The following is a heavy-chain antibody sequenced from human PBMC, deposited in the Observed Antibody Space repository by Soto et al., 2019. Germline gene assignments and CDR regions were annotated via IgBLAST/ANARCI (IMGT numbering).Heavy chain of an antibody. V-gene: IGHV3-23*01. J-gene: IGHJ6*02. CDR3: SLSDRSYGMDV. Sequence: EVQLLESGGGLVQPGGSLRLSCAASGFTFSSYAMSWVRQAPRKGLEWVSSISTSGGSTYYADSVKGRFTISRDNSNNTLSLQINSLRAEYTAVYYCSLSDRSYGMDVWGLGTTVTVSS. CDR1: GFTFSSYA. CDR2: ISTSGGST.